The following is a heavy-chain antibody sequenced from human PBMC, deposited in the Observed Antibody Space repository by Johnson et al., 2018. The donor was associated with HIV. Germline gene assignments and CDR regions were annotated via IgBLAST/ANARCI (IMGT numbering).Heavy chain of an antibody. J-gene: IGHJ3*02. CDR2: ISSDGSTI. CDR3: AKDRLFGFRNDAFDI. D-gene: IGHD3-16*01. CDR1: GFSFGDYY. Sequence: QVQLVESGGGLVKPGGSLRLSCAASGFSFGDYYMSWIRQAPGKGLEWISYISSDGSTIDYADPVKGRFTTSRYNGNNSLYLQMNSLGAEDAAVYYCAKDRLFGFRNDAFDIWGQGTMVSVSS. V-gene: IGHV3-11*04.